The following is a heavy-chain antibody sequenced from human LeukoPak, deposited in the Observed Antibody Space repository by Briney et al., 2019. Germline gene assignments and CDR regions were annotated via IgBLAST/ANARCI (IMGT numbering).Heavy chain of an antibody. CDR2: ISHDGSKK. Sequence: PGGSLRLSCTASEFTFRSYTMHWVRQAPGRRLEWVAVISHDGSKKYYADSVKGRFTISRDNSKNTVNLQMNSLRAEDTAVYYCARGNYLDSSAYYEEFDYWGQGTLVTVSS. J-gene: IGHJ4*02. CDR3: ARGNYLDSSAYYEEFDY. CDR1: EFTFRSYT. V-gene: IGHV3-30-3*01. D-gene: IGHD3-22*01.